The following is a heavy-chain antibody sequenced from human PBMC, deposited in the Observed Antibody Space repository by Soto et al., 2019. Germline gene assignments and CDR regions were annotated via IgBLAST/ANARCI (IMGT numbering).Heavy chain of an antibody. J-gene: IGHJ5*02. D-gene: IGHD3-3*01. CDR2: IYSGGST. CDR3: ARDRQTWSGYVNWFDP. CDR1: GFTVSSNY. Sequence: EVQLVETGGGLIQPGGSLRLSCAASGFTVSSNYMSWVRQAPGKGLEWVSVIYSGGSTYYADSVKGRFTISRDNSKNTLYLQMNSLRAEDTAVYYCARDRQTWSGYVNWFDPWGQGTLVTVSS. V-gene: IGHV3-53*02.